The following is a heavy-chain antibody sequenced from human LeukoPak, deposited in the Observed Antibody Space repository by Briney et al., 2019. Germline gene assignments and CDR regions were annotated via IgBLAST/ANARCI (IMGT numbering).Heavy chain of an antibody. Sequence: SETLSLTCAVSGGSIGSSNWWSWVRQPPGKGLEWIGEIYHSGSTNYNPSLKSRVTISVDKSKNQFSLKLSSVTAADTAVYYCARAPQGAYYYDSSGYYDYWGQGTLVTVSS. D-gene: IGHD3-22*01. V-gene: IGHV4-4*02. CDR2: IYHSGST. CDR1: GGSIGSSNW. J-gene: IGHJ4*02. CDR3: ARAPQGAYYYDSSGYYDY.